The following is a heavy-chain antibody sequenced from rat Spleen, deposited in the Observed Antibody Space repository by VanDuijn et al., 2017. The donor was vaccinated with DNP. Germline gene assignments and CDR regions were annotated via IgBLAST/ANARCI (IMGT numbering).Heavy chain of an antibody. V-gene: IGHV2-6*01. D-gene: IGHD1-12*02. CDR1: GFSLTSHS. J-gene: IGHJ2*01. CDR3: ARSDYSDGTYYYGFFDY. Sequence: QVQVKESGPGLVQPSQTLSLTCTVSGFSLTSHSVAWLRRPPGKGLEWIAAVSSGGSIYYNPALRSRLSISRDTSKSQVFLKVNNLRTDDTATYFCARSDYSDGTYYYGFFDYWGQGVMVTVSS. CDR2: VSSGGSI.